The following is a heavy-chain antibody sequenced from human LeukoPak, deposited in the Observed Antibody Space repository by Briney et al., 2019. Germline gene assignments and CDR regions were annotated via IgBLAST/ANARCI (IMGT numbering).Heavy chain of an antibody. D-gene: IGHD2-2*01. CDR3: ARRYCSSVTCLGDY. Sequence: GGSLRLSCAASGFTFSSYSMNWVRQAPGKGLEWVSNISSSSSTIYYADSVKGRFTISRDNSKNTLYLQMNSLRAEDTAVYFCARRYCSSVTCLGDYWGPGTLVTVSS. CDR1: GFTFSSYS. J-gene: IGHJ4*02. CDR2: ISSSSSTI. V-gene: IGHV3-48*01.